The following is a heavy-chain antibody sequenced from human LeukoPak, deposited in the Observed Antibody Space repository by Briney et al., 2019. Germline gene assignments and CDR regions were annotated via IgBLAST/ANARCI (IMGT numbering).Heavy chain of an antibody. J-gene: IGHJ3*02. D-gene: IGHD1-26*01. Sequence: ASVKASCKASGYTFTSYYMHWVRQAPGQGLEWMGIINPSGGSTSYAQKFQGRVTMTRDMSTSTVYMELSSLRSEDTAVYYCARDQGWELLRGIGAFDIWGQGTMVTVSS. V-gene: IGHV1-46*01. CDR2: INPSGGST. CDR1: GYTFTSYY. CDR3: ARDQGWELLRGIGAFDI.